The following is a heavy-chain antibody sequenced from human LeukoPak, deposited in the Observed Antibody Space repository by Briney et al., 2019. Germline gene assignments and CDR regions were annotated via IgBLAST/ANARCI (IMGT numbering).Heavy chain of an antibody. CDR2: ISGSGGST. D-gene: IGHD3-3*01. CDR3: AKYYGAAGSRYYYYMDV. Sequence: GGSLRLSCAASGFTFSSYAMSWVRQAPGKGLEWVSAISGSGGSTYYADSVKGRFTISRDNSKNTLYLQMNSLRAEDTAVYYCAKYYGAAGSRYYYYMDVWGKGTTVTVSS. V-gene: IGHV3-23*01. J-gene: IGHJ6*03. CDR1: GFTFSSYA.